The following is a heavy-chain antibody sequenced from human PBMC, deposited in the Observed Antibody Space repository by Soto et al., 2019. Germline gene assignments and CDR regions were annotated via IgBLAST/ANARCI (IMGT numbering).Heavy chain of an antibody. D-gene: IGHD6-13*01. CDR2: IHYSGST. Sequence: PSETLSLTCTVSGGSISGYYRSWIRQSPGKGLEWIGYIHYSGSTNYNPSLKSRVTISVDTSKNQLSLKLSSVTAADTAVYYCARGSAAGTKSPFDYWGQGTLVTVSS. CDR1: GGSISGYY. CDR3: ARGSAAGTKSPFDY. V-gene: IGHV4-59*01. J-gene: IGHJ4*02.